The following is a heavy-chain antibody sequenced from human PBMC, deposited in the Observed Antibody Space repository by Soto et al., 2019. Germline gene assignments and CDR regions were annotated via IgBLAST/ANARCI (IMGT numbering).Heavy chain of an antibody. CDR3: ARGTGYSSSWYQL. Sequence: SETLSLTCAVYGGSFSGYYWSWIRQPPGKGLEWIGEINHSGSTNYNPSLKSRVTISVDTSKNQFSLKLSSVTAADTAVYYCARGTGYSSSWYQLWGQGTLVTVSS. CDR2: INHSGST. CDR1: GGSFSGYY. V-gene: IGHV4-34*01. J-gene: IGHJ4*02. D-gene: IGHD6-13*01.